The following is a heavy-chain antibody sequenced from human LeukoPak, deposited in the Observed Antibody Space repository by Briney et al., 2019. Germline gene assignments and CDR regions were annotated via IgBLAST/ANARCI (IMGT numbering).Heavy chain of an antibody. CDR1: GYTFTGYY. Sequence: ASVKVSCKAYGYTFTGYYMHWVRQAPGQGLEWMGWINPNSGGTNYAQKFQGRVTMTRDTSISTAYMELSRLRSDDTAVYYCARDREYLYYYYGMDVWGQGTTVTVSS. CDR2: INPNSGGT. V-gene: IGHV1-2*02. D-gene: IGHD2/OR15-2a*01. J-gene: IGHJ6*02. CDR3: ARDREYLYYYYGMDV.